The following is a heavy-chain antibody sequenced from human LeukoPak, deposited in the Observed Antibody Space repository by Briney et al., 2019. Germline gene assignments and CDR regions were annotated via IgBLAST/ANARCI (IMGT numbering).Heavy chain of an antibody. J-gene: IGHJ4*02. CDR2: INPNSGGT. CDR3: ARRNRDLVRGDFDY. CDR1: GYTFTGYD. V-gene: IGHV1-2*02. Sequence: GASVKVSCKASGYTFTGYDMHWVRQAPGQGLEWMGWINPNSGGTNYAQKFQGRVTMTRDTSISTVYMEVSRLRSDDTAVYYCARRNRDLVRGDFDYWGQGTLVTVSS. D-gene: IGHD5-24*01.